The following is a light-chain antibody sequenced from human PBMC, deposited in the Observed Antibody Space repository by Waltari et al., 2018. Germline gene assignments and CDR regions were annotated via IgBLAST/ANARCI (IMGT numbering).Light chain of an antibody. Sequence: DFQMTQSPSSLSASIGDRVPITCRSSEGIRNYVAWFQQKPGKAPKSLIYTASTLHRGVPSKFTGSGFETDFTLTITSLQPDDFATYYCQQYNQYPHTFGQGTRLE. CDR3: QQYNQYPHT. CDR1: EGIRNY. J-gene: IGKJ2*01. V-gene: IGKV1-16*02. CDR2: TAS.